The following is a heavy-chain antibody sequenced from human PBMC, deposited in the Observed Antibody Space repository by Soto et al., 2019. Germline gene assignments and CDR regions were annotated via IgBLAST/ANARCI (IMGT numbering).Heavy chain of an antibody. CDR2: ISWNSGSI. J-gene: IGHJ4*02. D-gene: IGHD3-22*01. V-gene: IGHV3-9*01. CDR1: GFTFDDYA. Sequence: EVQLVESGGGLVQPGRSLRLSCAASGFTFDDYAMHWVRQAPGKGLEWVSGISWNSGSIGYADSVKGRFTISRDNAKNSLYVQMNSLRAEDTALYYCAKGGYYYDSSGYYFDYWGQGTLVTVSS. CDR3: AKGGYYYDSSGYYFDY.